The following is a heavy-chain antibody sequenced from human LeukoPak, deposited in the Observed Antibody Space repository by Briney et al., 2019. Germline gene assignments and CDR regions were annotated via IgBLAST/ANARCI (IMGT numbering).Heavy chain of an antibody. V-gene: IGHV3-30*04. J-gene: IGHJ4*02. Sequence: GGSLRLSCAASGFTFSSYAMHWVRQAPGKGLEWVAVISYDGSNKYYADSVKGRFTISRDNSKNTLYLQMNSLRAEDTAVYYCARDLTIYGSGSYSPPDYWGQGNLVTVSS. CDR2: ISYDGSNK. D-gene: IGHD3-10*01. CDR1: GFTFSSYA. CDR3: ARDLTIYGSGSYSPPDY.